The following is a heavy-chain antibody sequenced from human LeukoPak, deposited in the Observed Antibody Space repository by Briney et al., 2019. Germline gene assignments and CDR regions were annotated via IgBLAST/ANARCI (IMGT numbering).Heavy chain of an antibody. CDR3: ARGIVGAELDY. CDR2: IYYSGST. D-gene: IGHD1-26*01. J-gene: IGHJ4*02. CDR1: GGSISSYY. Sequence: SETLSLTCTVSGGSISSYYWSWIRQPPGKGLEWIGCIYYSGSTNYNPSLKSRVTISVDTSKNQFSLKLSSVTAADTAVYYCARGIVGAELDYWGQGTLVTVSS. V-gene: IGHV4-59*01.